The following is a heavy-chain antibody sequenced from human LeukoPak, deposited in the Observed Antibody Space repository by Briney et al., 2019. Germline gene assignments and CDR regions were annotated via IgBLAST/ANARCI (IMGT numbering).Heavy chain of an antibody. Sequence: GSLRLSCAASGFTFSNYEMNWVRQAPGKGLEWVSYISSRGSPIYYADSVKGRFTISRDNAKNTLYLQMNSLRAEDTAVYYCARDAPGNTALDYWGQGTLVTVSS. CDR3: ARDAPGNTALDY. V-gene: IGHV3-48*03. D-gene: IGHD5-18*01. CDR1: GFTFSNYE. J-gene: IGHJ4*02. CDR2: ISSRGSPI.